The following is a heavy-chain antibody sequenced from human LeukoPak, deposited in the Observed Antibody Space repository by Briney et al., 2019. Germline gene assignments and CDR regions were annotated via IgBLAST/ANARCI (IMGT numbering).Heavy chain of an antibody. J-gene: IGHJ4*02. Sequence: PGGSLRLSCVASGFTFNNHWMSWVRQAPGKGLEWVANIQQDGREKHYVDSVRGRCTISRDNAKNSVYLQMDSLRAEDTAVYYCARGQWLGDWGQGALVTVSS. CDR2: IQQDGREK. CDR1: GFTFNNHW. V-gene: IGHV3-7*01. D-gene: IGHD3-22*01. CDR3: ARGQWLGD.